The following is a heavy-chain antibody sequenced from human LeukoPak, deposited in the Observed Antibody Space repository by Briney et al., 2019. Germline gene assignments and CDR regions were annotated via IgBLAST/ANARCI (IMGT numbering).Heavy chain of an antibody. CDR1: GFTFSDYW. Sequence: GGSLRLSCAASGFTFSDYWMHWVRQAPGKGLEWVSHINSDGRDTNYADSVRGRFTISRDNAKNTVYLQMNSLRTEDTAVYYCARGLPNYYGMDVWGQGTTVTVSS. CDR2: INSDGRDT. V-gene: IGHV3-74*01. J-gene: IGHJ6*02. CDR3: ARGLPNYYGMDV.